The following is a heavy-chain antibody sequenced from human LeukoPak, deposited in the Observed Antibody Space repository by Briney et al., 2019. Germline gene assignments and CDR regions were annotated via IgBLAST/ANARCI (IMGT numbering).Heavy chain of an antibody. V-gene: IGHV4-59*01. J-gene: IGHJ4*02. Sequence: SETLSLTCTVSGGSISSYYWSWIRQPPGKGLEWIGYIYYSGSTNYNPSLKSRVTISVDTSKNQFSLKLSSVTAADTAVYYCVRLGGFSIAVAGTVGFDYWGQGPLVTVSS. CDR1: GGSISSYY. D-gene: IGHD6-13*01. CDR2: IYYSGST. CDR3: VRLGGFSIAVAGTVGFDY.